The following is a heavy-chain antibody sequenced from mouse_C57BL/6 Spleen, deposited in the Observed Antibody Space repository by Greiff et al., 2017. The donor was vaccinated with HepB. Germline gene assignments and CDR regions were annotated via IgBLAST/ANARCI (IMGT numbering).Heavy chain of an antibody. CDR1: GFTFSDYG. J-gene: IGHJ2*01. CDR3: ARSGYGY. D-gene: IGHD3-1*01. CDR2: ISSGSRTI. Sequence: EVQLVESGGGLVKPGGSLKLSCAASGFTFSDYGMHWVRQAPEKGLEWVAYISSGSRTIYYADTVKGRFTISRDNAKNTLFLQMTSLRSEDTAMYYCARSGYGYWGQGTTLTVSS. V-gene: IGHV5-17*01.